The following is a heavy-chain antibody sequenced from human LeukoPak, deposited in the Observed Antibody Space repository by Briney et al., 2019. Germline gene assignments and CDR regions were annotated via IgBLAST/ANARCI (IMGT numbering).Heavy chain of an antibody. V-gene: IGHV1-2*02. CDR3: SQAGDFDY. J-gene: IGHJ4*02. CDR2: INPNSGGT. Sequence: ASVKVSCKASGGTFSSYAISWVRQAPGQGLEWMGWINPNSGGTNYAQKFQGRVTMTRDTSISTAYMELSRLRSDDTAVYYCSQAGDFDYWGQGTLVTVSS. CDR1: GGTFSSYA.